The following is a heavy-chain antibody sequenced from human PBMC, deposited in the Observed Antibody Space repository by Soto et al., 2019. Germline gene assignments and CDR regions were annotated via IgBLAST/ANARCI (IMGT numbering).Heavy chain of an antibody. CDR1: GGSVSGGSYF. V-gene: IGHV4-61*01. CDR2: FYYSGST. CDR3: VSESTVTDAFDI. D-gene: IGHD4-17*01. Sequence: SETLSLTCTVSGGSVSGGSYFWSWVRQPPGKGLEWIGYFYYSGSTKYNPSLKSRVTISVDTSKNQFSLKLSSVTAADTAVYYCVSESTVTDAFDIWGQGTMVT. J-gene: IGHJ3*02.